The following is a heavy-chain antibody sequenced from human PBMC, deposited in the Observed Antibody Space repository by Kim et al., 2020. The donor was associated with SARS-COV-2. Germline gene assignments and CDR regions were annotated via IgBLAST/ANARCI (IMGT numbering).Heavy chain of an antibody. CDR1: GGSISSSSYY. CDR2: IYYSGST. D-gene: IGHD6-13*01. Sequence: SETLSLTCTVSGGSISSSSYYWGWIRQPPGKGLEWIGSIYYSGSTYYNPSLKSRVTISVDTSKNQFSLKLSSVTAADTAVYYCARRLEAAAGTDWFDPWGQGTLVTVSS. J-gene: IGHJ5*02. CDR3: ARRLEAAAGTDWFDP. V-gene: IGHV4-39*01.